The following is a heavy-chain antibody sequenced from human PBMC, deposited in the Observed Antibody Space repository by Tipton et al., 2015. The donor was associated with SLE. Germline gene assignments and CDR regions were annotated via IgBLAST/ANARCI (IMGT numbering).Heavy chain of an antibody. V-gene: IGHV4-34*01. CDR2: INHSGST. CDR1: GGSFSGYY. J-gene: IGHJ3*02. Sequence: LRLSCAVYGGSFSGYYWSWIRQPPGKGLEWLGEINHSGSTNYNPSLKSRVTISVDTSKNQISLKLSSVTAADTAVYYCASSGGYYDRSHAFDIWGQGTMVTVAS. D-gene: IGHD3-22*01. CDR3: ASSGGYYDRSHAFDI.